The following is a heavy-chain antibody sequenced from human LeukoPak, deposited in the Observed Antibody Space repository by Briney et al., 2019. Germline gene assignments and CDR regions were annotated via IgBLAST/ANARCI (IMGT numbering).Heavy chain of an antibody. V-gene: IGHV3-21*01. CDR1: GYIFSYYS. Sequence: GGSLRLSCAASGYIFSYYSMNWVRQAPGKGLEWVSSINSNSNYMSYADSVKGRFTISRDNAKNSLYLQMTSLRAEDTAVYYCARSEFEAFDMWGQGTMVTVSS. CDR2: INSNSNYM. D-gene: IGHD3-10*01. J-gene: IGHJ3*02. CDR3: ARSEFEAFDM.